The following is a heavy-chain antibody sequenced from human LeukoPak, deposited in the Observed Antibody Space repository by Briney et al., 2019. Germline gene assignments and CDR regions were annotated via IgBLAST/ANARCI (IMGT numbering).Heavy chain of an antibody. CDR1: GFTFKDYT. CDR2: ISVDGDSS. Sequence: SGGSLRLSCAAYGFTFKDYTMHWVRQPPGKGLKWVSLISVDGDSSYYADSVRGRFTISRDNNTKSLYLQMNSLGTEDTAFYYCAKFTGGYSTWGQGTLVTVSS. V-gene: IGHV3-43*01. CDR3: AKFTGGYST. D-gene: IGHD4-11*01. J-gene: IGHJ4*02.